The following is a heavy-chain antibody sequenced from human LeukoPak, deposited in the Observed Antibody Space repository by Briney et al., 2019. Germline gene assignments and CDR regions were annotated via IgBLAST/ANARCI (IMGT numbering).Heavy chain of an antibody. D-gene: IGHD2-15*01. CDR2: IYYSGST. CDR3: ARHGALCTGGSCTPFDP. CDR1: GGSISSSNYY. Sequence: SETPSDTCTVSGGSISSSNYYWGWIRQPPGKGLEWIGTIYYSGSTYYNSSLKSRVTISVDTSKNHFSLKVSSVTATDTAMYYCARHGALCTGGSCTPFDPWGQGNMLTDSS. J-gene: IGHJ5*02. V-gene: IGHV4-39*01.